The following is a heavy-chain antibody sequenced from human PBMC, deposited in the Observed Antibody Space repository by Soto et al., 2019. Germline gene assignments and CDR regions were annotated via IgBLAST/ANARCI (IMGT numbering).Heavy chain of an antibody. V-gene: IGHV1-2*06. CDR2: INPNNGDT. J-gene: IGHJ4*02. CDR1: GYFFTSHY. D-gene: IGHD3-10*01. CDR3: AREVTYGGGSFSLGL. Sequence: ASVKVSCKTSGYFFTSHYIHWVRLAPGRGLEWMGRINPNNGDTNSPQKFQGRGTMTSDTSISTAYMEMSGLRSDDTALYYCAREVTYGGGSFSLGLWGQGTLVTVSS.